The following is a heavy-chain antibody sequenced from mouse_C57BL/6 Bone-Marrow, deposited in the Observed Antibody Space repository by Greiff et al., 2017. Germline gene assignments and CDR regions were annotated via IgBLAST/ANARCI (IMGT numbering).Heavy chain of an antibody. D-gene: IGHD1-1*01. Sequence: QVQLQQPGAELVKPGASVKLSCKASGYTFTSYWMQWVKQRPGQGLEWIGEIDPSDSYTNYNQKFKGKATLTVDTSSSTAYMQLSSLTSEASAVYYCAAYYYGSSPAWFAYWGQGTLVTVSA. V-gene: IGHV1-50*01. CDR2: IDPSDSYT. J-gene: IGHJ3*01. CDR3: AAYYYGSSPAWFAY. CDR1: GYTFTSYW.